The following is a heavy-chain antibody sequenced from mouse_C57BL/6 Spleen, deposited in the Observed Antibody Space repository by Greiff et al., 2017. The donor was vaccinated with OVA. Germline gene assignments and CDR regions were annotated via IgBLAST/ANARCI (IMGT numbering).Heavy chain of an antibody. D-gene: IGHD2-4*01. J-gene: IGHJ2*01. Sequence: QVTLKVSGPGILQPSQTLSLTCSFSGFSLSTFGMGVGWIRQPSGKGLEWLAHIWWDDDKYYNPALKSRLTISKDTSQNRVCLKIANVDTADTSTYYCARIGYDYAPFDYWGQGTTLTVSS. CDR3: ARIGYDYAPFDY. V-gene: IGHV8-8*01. CDR1: GFSLSTFGMG. CDR2: IWWDDDK.